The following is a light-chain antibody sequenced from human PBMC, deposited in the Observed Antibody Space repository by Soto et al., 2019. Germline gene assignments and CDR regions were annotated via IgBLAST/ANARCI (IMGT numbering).Light chain of an antibody. CDR2: EVN. CDR3: SRYAGSSNV. Sequence: QSALTQPPSASGSPGQSVAISCTGTSSDVGGYNYVSWYQQHPGKAPKLMIYEVNKRTSGVPDRFSGSKSGNTASLSVSGLDAEDEADYYCSRYAGSSNVFGSGTKVTVL. J-gene: IGLJ6*01. CDR1: SSDVGGYNY. V-gene: IGLV2-8*01.